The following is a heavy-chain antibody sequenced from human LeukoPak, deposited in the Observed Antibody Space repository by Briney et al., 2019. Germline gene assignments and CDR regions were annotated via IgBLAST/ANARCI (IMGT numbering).Heavy chain of an antibody. Sequence: ASVKVSCKASGYTFTGYYMHWVRQAPGQGLEWMGWISAYNGNTNYAQKLQGRVTMTTDTSTSTAYMELRSLRSDDTAVYYCARVDSSSWPTDYWGQGTLVTVSS. CDR3: ARVDSSSWPTDY. J-gene: IGHJ4*02. CDR2: ISAYNGNT. D-gene: IGHD6-13*01. V-gene: IGHV1-18*04. CDR1: GYTFTGYY.